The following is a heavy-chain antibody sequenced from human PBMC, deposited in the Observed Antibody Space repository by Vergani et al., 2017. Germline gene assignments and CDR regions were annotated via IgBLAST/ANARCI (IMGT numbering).Heavy chain of an antibody. CDR3: ARHSSGWGYWYFDL. CDR1: GGSVSSSSYY. D-gene: IGHD6-19*01. J-gene: IGHJ2*01. V-gene: IGHV4-39*01. Sequence: QVQLQESGPGLVKPSETLSLTCTVSGGSVSSSSYYWGWIRQPPGKGLEWIGSIYYSGSTYYNPSLKSRVTISVDTSKKHFSLRLSSVTAADTAVYYCARHSSGWGYWYFDLWGRGTLVTVSS. CDR2: IYYSGST.